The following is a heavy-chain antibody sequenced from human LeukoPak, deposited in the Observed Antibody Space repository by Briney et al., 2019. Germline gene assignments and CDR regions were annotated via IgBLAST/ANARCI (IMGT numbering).Heavy chain of an antibody. CDR3: ARLRTFDY. CDR1: GFTFSNYW. CDR2: IKQDGGEK. J-gene: IGHJ4*02. V-gene: IGHV3-7*03. Sequence: PGGSLRLSCAASGFTFSNYWMSWVRQAPGKRLEWVANIKQDGGEKYYVGSVKGRFTISRDNADNSLYLQMNSLRAEDTAVYYWARLRTFDYWGQGTLVTVSS. D-gene: IGHD1-14*01.